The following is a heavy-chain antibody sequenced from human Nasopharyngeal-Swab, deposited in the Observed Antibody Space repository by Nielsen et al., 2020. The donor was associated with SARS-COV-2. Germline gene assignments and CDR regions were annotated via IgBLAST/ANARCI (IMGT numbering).Heavy chain of an antibody. CDR2: ISAYNGNT. J-gene: IGHJ6*03. D-gene: IGHD2-2*01. V-gene: IGHV1-18*01. CDR1: GYTFTSYG. Sequence: ASVKVSCKASGYTFTSYGISWVRQAPGQGLEWMGWISAYNGNTNYAQKLQGRVTMTTDTSTSTAYMELRSLRSDDTAVYYCARAICSSTSCYHYYMDVWGKGTTVTVSS. CDR3: ARAICSSTSCYHYYMDV.